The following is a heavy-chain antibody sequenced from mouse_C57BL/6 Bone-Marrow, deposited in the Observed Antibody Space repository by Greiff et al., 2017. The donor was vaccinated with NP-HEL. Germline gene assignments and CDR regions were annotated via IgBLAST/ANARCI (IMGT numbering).Heavy chain of an antibody. CDR3: AREELGLYYFDY. D-gene: IGHD4-1*01. J-gene: IGHJ2*01. V-gene: IGHV5-4*01. Sequence: DVQLVESGGGLVKPGGSLKLSCAASGFTFSSYAMSWVRQTPEKRLEWVATISDGGSYTYYPDNVKGRFTISRDNAKNNLYLQMSHLKSEDTAMYYCAREELGLYYFDYWGQGTTLTVSS. CDR2: ISDGGSYT. CDR1: GFTFSSYA.